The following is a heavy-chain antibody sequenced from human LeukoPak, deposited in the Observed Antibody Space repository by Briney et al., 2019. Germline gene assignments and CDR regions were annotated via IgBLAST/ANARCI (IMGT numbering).Heavy chain of an antibody. CDR3: ARGNRQWLTH. CDR1: GGSFSGYY. J-gene: IGHJ4*02. D-gene: IGHD6-19*01. CDR2: INHSGST. V-gene: IGHV4-34*01. Sequence: PSETLSLTCAVYGGSFSGYYWSWIRQPPGKGLEWIGEINHSGSTNYNPSLKSRVTISVDTSKNQFSLKLSSVTAADTAVYYCARGNRQWLTHWGQGTLVTVSS.